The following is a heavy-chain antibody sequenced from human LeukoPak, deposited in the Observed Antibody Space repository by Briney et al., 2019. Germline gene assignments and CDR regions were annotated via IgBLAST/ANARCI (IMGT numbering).Heavy chain of an antibody. Sequence: GGSLRLSCAASGFNFDDYTMHWVRQAPGKGLEWVSAINANGGSPYYADSVKGRFTISRDDSKSTLYLQMNSLRAEDTAVYYCAKDLPDGDFGTADYWGQGTLVTVSS. CDR2: INANGGSP. CDR3: AKDLPDGDFGTADY. J-gene: IGHJ4*02. V-gene: IGHV3-23*01. D-gene: IGHD4-17*01. CDR1: GFNFDDYT.